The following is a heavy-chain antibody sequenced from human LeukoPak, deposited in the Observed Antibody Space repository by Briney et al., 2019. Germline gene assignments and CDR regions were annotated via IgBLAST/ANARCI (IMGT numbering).Heavy chain of an antibody. D-gene: IGHD2-2*01. CDR3: ARSYCSSSCYAVGAFDI. CDR1: GGSISSSTHY. J-gene: IGHJ3*02. V-gene: IGHV4-39*01. CDR2: IHYSGST. Sequence: KPSETLSLTCTVSGGSISSSTHYWGWIRQPPGKGLEWMGSIHYSGSTYYNPSPKSRATISVDMSKNQFSLKLSSVTAADTAVYYCARSYCSSSCYAVGAFDIWGQGTVVTVSS.